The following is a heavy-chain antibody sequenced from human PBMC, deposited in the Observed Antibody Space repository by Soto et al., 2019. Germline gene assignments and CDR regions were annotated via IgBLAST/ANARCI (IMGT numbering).Heavy chain of an antibody. J-gene: IGHJ3*02. CDR1: AYTFTSYD. CDR2: MNPNNGNT. D-gene: IGHD6-13*01. V-gene: IGHV1-18*01. Sequence: ASVKVSCKAAAYTFTSYDINWVRQATGQDFEWMGWMNPNNGNTNYAQKLQGRVTMTTDTSTSTAYMELRSLRSDDTAVYYCARVLSSSWYDAFDIWGQGTMVTVSS. CDR3: ARVLSSSWYDAFDI.